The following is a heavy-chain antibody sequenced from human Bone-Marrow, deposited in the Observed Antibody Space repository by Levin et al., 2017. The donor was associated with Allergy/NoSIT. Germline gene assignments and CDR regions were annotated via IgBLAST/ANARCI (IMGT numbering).Heavy chain of an antibody. J-gene: IGHJ4*02. CDR2: VSARGDFT. D-gene: IGHD1/OR15-1a*01. CDR3: LGVPGTTWSTSADY. V-gene: IGHV3-23*01. CDR1: GFTFDEYA. Sequence: GESLKISCVASGFTFDEYAMNWVRQAPGKGLEWVTSVSARGDFTYYGDSVKGRFTISRDNSKNTLFLQMNSLRVEDTAVYFCLGVPGTTWSTSADYWGQGTPVTVSS.